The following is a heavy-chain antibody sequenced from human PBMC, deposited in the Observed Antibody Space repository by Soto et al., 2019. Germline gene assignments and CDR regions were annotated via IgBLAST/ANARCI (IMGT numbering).Heavy chain of an antibody. CDR1: GGSFSGYY. V-gene: IGHV4-34*01. Sequence: PSETLSLTCAVYGGSFSGYYWSWIRQPPGKGLEWIGEINHSGSTNYNPSLKSRVTISVDTSKNQFSLKLSSVTAADTAVYYCASGRLFDYWGQGTLVTVSS. J-gene: IGHJ4*02. CDR2: INHSGST. CDR3: ASGRLFDY. D-gene: IGHD3-22*01.